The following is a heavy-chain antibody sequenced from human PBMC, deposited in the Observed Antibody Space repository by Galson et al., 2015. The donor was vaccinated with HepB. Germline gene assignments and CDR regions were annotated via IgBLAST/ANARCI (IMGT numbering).Heavy chain of an antibody. CDR2: ISSSSSYI. CDR1: GFTFSSYS. CDR3: AREGVNYYYGMDV. J-gene: IGHJ6*02. Sequence: SLRLSCAASGFTFSSYSMNWVRQAPGKGLEWVSSISSSSSYIYYADSVKGRFTISRDNAKNSLYLQMNSLRAEDTAVYYCAREGVNYYYGMDVWGQGTTVTVSS. V-gene: IGHV3-21*01.